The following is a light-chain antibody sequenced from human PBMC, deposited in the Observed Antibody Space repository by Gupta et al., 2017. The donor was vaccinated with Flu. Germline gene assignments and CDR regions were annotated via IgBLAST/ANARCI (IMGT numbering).Light chain of an antibody. CDR2: EGT. Sequence: QSALTQPASVSGSPGQSITISCTGTSSDVGSYNLVSWYQQLTGKAPKLVIHEGTKRPSGVSSRFSGSKSGNTASLTISDLQAEDEAAYYCCSYGNTYVLFGGGTKLTVL. CDR1: SSDVGSYNL. J-gene: IGLJ2*01. V-gene: IGLV2-23*01. CDR3: CSYGNTYVL.